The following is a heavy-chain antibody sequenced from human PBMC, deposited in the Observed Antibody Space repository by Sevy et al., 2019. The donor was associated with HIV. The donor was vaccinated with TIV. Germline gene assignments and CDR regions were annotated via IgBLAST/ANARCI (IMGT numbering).Heavy chain of an antibody. CDR3: AKEPPMVRGVILRPFDS. Sequence: GGSLRLSCAASGFTFSSYAMSWVRHAPGKGLEWVSGISNSGDSAYYADSVKGRFIISRDNSKNTLYLQMSRLRAEDTAVYFCAKEPPMVRGVILRPFDSWGQGTLVTVSS. V-gene: IGHV3-23*01. CDR2: ISNSGDSA. J-gene: IGHJ4*02. D-gene: IGHD3-10*01. CDR1: GFTFSSYA.